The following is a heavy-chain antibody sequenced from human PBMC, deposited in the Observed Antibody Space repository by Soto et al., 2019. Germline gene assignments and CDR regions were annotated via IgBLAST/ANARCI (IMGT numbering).Heavy chain of an antibody. Sequence: GGSLRLSCAASGFTFNNYAMNWVRQAQGKGLEWVSAISGVDGYSSYTDSVKSRFAISRDDTDNTLYLLMNSLRVVDTAVYFCASGGSCGNYNYYFNALDVWGQGTTVTVSS. V-gene: IGHV3-23*01. CDR2: ISGVDGYS. D-gene: IGHD2-15*01. J-gene: IGHJ6*02. CDR3: ASGGSCGNYNYYFNALDV. CDR1: GFTFNNYA.